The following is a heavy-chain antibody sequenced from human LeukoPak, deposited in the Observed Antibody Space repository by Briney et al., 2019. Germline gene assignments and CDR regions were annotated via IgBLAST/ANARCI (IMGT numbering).Heavy chain of an antibody. Sequence: PSETLSLTCTVSGGSISSSSYYWGWIRQPPGKGLEWIGSIYYSGSTYYNPSLKSRVTISVDTSKNQFSLKLSSVTAADTAVYYCARVDSSSTGAYYYYMDVWGKGTTVTVSS. D-gene: IGHD6-6*01. V-gene: IGHV4-39*07. J-gene: IGHJ6*03. CDR1: GGSISSSSYY. CDR3: ARVDSSSTGAYYYYMDV. CDR2: IYYSGST.